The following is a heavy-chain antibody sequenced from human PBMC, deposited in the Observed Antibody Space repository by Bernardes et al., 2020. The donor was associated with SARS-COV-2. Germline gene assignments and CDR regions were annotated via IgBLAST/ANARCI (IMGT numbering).Heavy chain of an antibody. CDR3: ARRGSMNFDS. V-gene: IGHV3-11*06. Sequence: GGSLRLSCAASGFPFRDYYMGWIRQAPGKGLEWISYISSGSTSTKYAESVKGRFTISRDNAKNSLFLLMNSLRAEDTAVYYCARRGSMNFDSWGQGTLVTVSS. J-gene: IGHJ4*02. CDR1: GFPFRDYY. CDR2: ISSGSTST.